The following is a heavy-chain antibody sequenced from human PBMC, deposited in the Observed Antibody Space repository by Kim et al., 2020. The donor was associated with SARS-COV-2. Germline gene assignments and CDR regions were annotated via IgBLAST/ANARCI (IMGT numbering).Heavy chain of an antibody. CDR1: GGSISGHY. CDR2: IYSSGNT. J-gene: IGHJ3*02. Sequence: SETLSLTCTVSGGSISGHYWSWLRQPPGKGLEYIGYIYSSGNTHYNPSLESRLTISVDRSKNQFSLRLSSVTAADTAVYYCARDGGGGDADAFEIWGQGTMVTVSS. D-gene: IGHD3-10*01. V-gene: IGHV4-59*11. CDR3: ARDGGGGDADAFEI.